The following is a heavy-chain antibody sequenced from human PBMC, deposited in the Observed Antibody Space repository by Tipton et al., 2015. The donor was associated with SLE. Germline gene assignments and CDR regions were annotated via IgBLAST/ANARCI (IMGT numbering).Heavy chain of an antibody. D-gene: IGHD4-17*01. J-gene: IGHJ4*02. CDR1: GGTFSSYA. CDR3: ATTMGGATVTLLDY. V-gene: IGHV1-69*01. CDR2: IIPIFGTA. Sequence: QSGAEVKKPGSSVKVSCKASGGTFSSYAISWVRQAPGQGLEWMGGIIPIFGTANYAQKFQGRVTITAAESTSTAYMELSSLRSEDSAVYYCATTMGGATVTLLDYWGQGTLVTVSS.